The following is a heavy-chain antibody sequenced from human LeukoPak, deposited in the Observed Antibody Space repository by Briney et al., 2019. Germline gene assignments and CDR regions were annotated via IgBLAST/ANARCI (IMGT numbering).Heavy chain of an antibody. CDR2: IIPILGIA. CDR3: ASSYGSGSYQPSY. D-gene: IGHD3-10*01. Sequence: ASVKVSCRASGGTFSSYAISWVRQAPGQGLEWMGRIIPILGIANYAQKFQGRVTITADKSTSTAYMELSSLRSEDTAVYYCASSYGSGSYQPSYWGQGTLVTVSS. V-gene: IGHV1-69*04. J-gene: IGHJ4*02. CDR1: GGTFSSYA.